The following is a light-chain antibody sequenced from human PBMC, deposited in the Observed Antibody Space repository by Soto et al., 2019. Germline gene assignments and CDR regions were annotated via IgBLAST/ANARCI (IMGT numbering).Light chain of an antibody. CDR3: ASYAGGNKV. J-gene: IGLJ1*01. CDR1: SSDVGGYNY. CDR2: EVT. Sequence: QSVLTQPPSASGSPGQSVTISCTGTSSDVGGYNYVSWYQQHPGKAPKLIIYEVTKRPSGVPDRFSGSKSGNTASLTVSGLLAEDEADYYCASYAGGNKVFGTGTKVTVL. V-gene: IGLV2-8*01.